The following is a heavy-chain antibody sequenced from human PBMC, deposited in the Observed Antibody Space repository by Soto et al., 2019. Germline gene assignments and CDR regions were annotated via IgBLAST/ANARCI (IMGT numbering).Heavy chain of an antibody. Sequence: EVQLVESGGGLIQPGGSLRLSCAASGFTVSSNYMSWVRQAPGKGLEWVSVISSGGSTYYADSVKGRFTISRDNSKNTLYLQMNSLRAEDTAVYYCARGGSGSVRYYYYYGMDVWGQGTTVTVSS. CDR1: GFTVSSNY. CDR3: ARGGSGSVRYYYYYGMDV. J-gene: IGHJ6*02. D-gene: IGHD3-10*01. CDR2: ISSGGST. V-gene: IGHV3-53*01.